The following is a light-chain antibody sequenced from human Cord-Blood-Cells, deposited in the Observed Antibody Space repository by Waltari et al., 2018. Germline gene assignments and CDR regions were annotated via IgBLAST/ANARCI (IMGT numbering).Light chain of an antibody. J-gene: IGLJ2*01. Sequence: QSALTHPASVSGSPGQSITISCTGTSRDVGGSHYVSWYQQHPGKAPKLLIYKVSNRPSGVSNRFSGSKSGNTASLTISGLQAEDEADYYCSSYTSSSTVVFGGGTKLTVL. CDR1: SRDVGGSHY. CDR2: KVS. CDR3: SSYTSSSTVV. V-gene: IGLV2-14*01.